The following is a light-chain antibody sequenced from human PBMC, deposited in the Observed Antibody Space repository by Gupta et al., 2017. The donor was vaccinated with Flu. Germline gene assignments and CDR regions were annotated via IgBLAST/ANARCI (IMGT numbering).Light chain of an antibody. CDR3: QHRDSYPVFT. CDR2: GAS. V-gene: IGKV1-9*01. J-gene: IGKJ3*01. CDR1: QGISNS. Sequence: DIHLTQSPSFLSASVGDRVTITCRASQGISNSLAWYQQKPGKAPKLLIYGASTLQSGVPSRFSGSGSGTEFTLTISIRHPEDFATYYCQHRDSYPVFTFGHGTKVDIK.